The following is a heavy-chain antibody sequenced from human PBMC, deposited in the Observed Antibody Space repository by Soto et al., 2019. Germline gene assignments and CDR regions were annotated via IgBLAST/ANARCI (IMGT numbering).Heavy chain of an antibody. D-gene: IGHD2-21*02. V-gene: IGHV3-74*01. CDR2: INSDGSST. CDR3: ARDQEYGGNSGIWYFDL. J-gene: IGHJ2*01. Sequence: EVQLVESGGGLVQPGGSLRLSCAASGFTFSSYWMHWVRQAPGKGLVWVSRINSDGSSTSYADSVKGRFTISRDNAKNTLYLQMNSLRAEDTAVYYCARDQEYGGNSGIWYFDLWGRGTVVTVSS. CDR1: GFTFSSYW.